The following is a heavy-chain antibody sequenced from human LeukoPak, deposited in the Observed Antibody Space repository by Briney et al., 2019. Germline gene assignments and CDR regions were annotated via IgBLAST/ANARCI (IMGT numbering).Heavy chain of an antibody. D-gene: IGHD4-23*01. CDR2: IWYDGSYK. J-gene: IGHJ3*02. CDR3: ARGNSDAFDI. Sequence: GGSLRLSCAASGFTFSNYAMHWVRQAPGKGLEGMAIIWYDGSYKYYADSVKGRFTISRDNSKNTLYLQVNSLTAEDTAVYYCARGNSDAFDIWGHGTMVTVSS. V-gene: IGHV3-33*01. CDR1: GFTFSNYA.